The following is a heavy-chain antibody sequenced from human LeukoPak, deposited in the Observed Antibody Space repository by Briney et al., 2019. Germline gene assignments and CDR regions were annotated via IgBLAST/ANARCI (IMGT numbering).Heavy chain of an antibody. V-gene: IGHV3-7*01. D-gene: IGHD2/OR15-2a*01. J-gene: IGHJ6*03. CDR2: IKQNGNEK. Sequence: GGSLRLSCAASGFTFSSYWMSWVRQAPGRGLEWVATIKQNGNEKYYMDSVKGRFTISRDNAKQSLFLQMNSLRAEDTAVHYCARVAVIYYYYMEVWGKGTTVTVSS. CDR1: GFTFSSYW. CDR3: ARVAVIYYYYMEV.